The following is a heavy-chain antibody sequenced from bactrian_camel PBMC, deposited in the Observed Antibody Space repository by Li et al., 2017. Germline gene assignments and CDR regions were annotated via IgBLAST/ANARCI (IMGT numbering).Heavy chain of an antibody. CDR1: GYTYSSYC. Sequence: HVQLVESGGGSVQAGGSLRLSCAASGYTYSSYCMGWFRQAPGKEREGVAATDSDGSTSYADSVKGRFTISRDNTKNILYLQMNGLKAEDTAMYYCAADLRDRVERGGSCVLSRVHRYGASGQGTQVTVS. J-gene: IGHJ6*01. V-gene: IGHV3S26*01. CDR3: AADLRDRVERGGSCVLSRVHRYGA. CDR2: TDSDGST. D-gene: IGHD2*01.